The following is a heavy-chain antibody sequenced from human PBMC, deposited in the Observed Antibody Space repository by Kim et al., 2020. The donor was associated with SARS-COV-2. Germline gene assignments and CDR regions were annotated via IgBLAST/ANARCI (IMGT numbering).Heavy chain of an antibody. CDR3: ARDWCSSTSCYVDY. Sequence: AQKFQGRVTMTRDTSISTAYMELSRLRSDDTAVYYCARDWCSSTSCYVDYWGQGTLVTVSS. J-gene: IGHJ4*02. V-gene: IGHV1-2*02. D-gene: IGHD2-2*01.